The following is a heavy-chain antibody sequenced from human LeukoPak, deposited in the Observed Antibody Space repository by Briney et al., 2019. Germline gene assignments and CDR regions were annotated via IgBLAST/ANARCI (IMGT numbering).Heavy chain of an antibody. J-gene: IGHJ4*02. CDR1: GGSISSYY. V-gene: IGHV4-59*01. CDR2: IYYSGST. Sequence: PSETLSLTCTVSGGSISSYYWSWIRQPPGKGLEWIGYIYYSGSTNYNPSLKGRVTISVDTSKNQFSLKLTSVTAADTAVYYCARDIWGQEYFDYWGQGTLVTVSS. D-gene: IGHD7-27*01. CDR3: ARDIWGQEYFDY.